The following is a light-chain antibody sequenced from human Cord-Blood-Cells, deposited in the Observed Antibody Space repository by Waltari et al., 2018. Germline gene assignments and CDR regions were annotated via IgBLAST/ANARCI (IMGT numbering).Light chain of an antibody. J-gene: IGLJ2*01. V-gene: IGLV1-51*02. Sequence: QSVLTQPPSVSAARAQKGNISCSGSRSKIGYTEVSWYQQQPGTAPKLLIHENNKRPAGIADRFSGSKSGTSATLGITGLQAGDEADYYCGTWDSSRSAGVFGGGTKLTVL. CDR1: RSKIGYTE. CDR3: GTWDSSRSAGV. CDR2: ENN.